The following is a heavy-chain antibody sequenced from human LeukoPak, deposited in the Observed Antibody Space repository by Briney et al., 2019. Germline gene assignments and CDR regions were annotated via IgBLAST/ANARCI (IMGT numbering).Heavy chain of an antibody. J-gene: IGHJ4*02. CDR3: AKGQLGYSGSYLGYFDY. D-gene: IGHD1-26*01. Sequence: SETLSLTCNVSGYSIIRGYYWDWFRQPPGKGLEWIGNIYRDGGTVYNPSLKSRLTISVDTSKNQFSLKLNSVTAADTALYYCAKGQLGYSGSYLGYFDYWGQGTLVTVSS. CDR1: GYSIIRGYY. CDR2: IYRDGGT. V-gene: IGHV4-38-2*02.